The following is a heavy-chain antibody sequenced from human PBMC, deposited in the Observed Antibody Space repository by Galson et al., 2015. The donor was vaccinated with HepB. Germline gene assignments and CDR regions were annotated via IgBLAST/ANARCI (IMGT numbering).Heavy chain of an antibody. V-gene: IGHV1-8*01. CDR3: ARGLAVAGTGY. J-gene: IGHJ4*02. D-gene: IGHD6-19*01. CDR2: MKPNSGDT. CDR1: GYAFSNYD. Sequence: SVKVSCKASGYAFSNYDINWVRQATGQGLEWMGWMKPNSGDTGYAQKFQGRVTMTSDTSTSTAYMELTDLGSEDTAVYFCARGLAVAGTGYWGQGTLVTVSS.